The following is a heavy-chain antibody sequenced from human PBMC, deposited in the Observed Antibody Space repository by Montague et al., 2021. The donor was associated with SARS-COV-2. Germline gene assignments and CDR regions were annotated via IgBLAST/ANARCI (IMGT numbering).Heavy chain of an antibody. V-gene: IGHV4-39*02. D-gene: IGHD3-22*01. J-gene: IGHJ3*01. CDR2: TYYTGHT. CDR3: ARLKRYFDSSGSPSAVDX. CDR1: GGSITTNIDY. Sequence: SETLSLTCTVSGGSITTNIDYWAWIRQPPGKGLEWIGSTYYTGHTYYNPSLKRLVTISVVTSKNHFTLKLSSVTAAETAVYYCARLKRYFDSSGSPSAVDXWGQGGKVTVSS.